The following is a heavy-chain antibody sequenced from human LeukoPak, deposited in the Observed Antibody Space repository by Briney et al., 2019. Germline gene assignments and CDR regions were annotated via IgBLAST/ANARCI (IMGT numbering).Heavy chain of an antibody. CDR1: GFTFSTFA. J-gene: IGHJ3*02. CDR2: IFPSGGEI. CDR3: ARVDAFDI. Sequence: GGSLRLSCAASGFTFSTFAMIWVRQPPGKGLEWVSSIFPSGGEIHYADSVRGRFTISRDNSKSTLSLQMNSLRAEDTAVYYCARVDAFDIWGQGTMVTVSS. V-gene: IGHV3-23*01.